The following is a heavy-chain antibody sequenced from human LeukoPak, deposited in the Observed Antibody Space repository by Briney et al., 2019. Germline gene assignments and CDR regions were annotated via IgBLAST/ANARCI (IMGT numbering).Heavy chain of an antibody. J-gene: IGHJ4*02. CDR3: ASPRGFSYGYFDH. V-gene: IGHV4-39*01. CDR1: GGSISSNSAY. CDR2: IYYSKNT. D-gene: IGHD5-18*01. Sequence: TSETLSLTCTVSGGSISSNSAYWGWIRQPPGKGLEWIGSIYYSKNTYYNPSLKSRVTMSADTSKNQFSLRLDSVSAADTAVYYCASPRGFSYGYFDHWGQGSLVTVSS.